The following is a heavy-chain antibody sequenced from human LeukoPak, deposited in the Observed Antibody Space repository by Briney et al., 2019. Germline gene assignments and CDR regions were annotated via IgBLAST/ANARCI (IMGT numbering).Heavy chain of an antibody. Sequence: SETLSLTCAVYGGSFSDYHWSWIRQPPGKGLEWIGEVNHSGSTKYNPSLKSRVTISLDTSKNQFSLKLGSVTAADTAVYYCARTVTVAYDISGYYLFDFWGQGTLVTVSS. CDR2: VNHSGST. D-gene: IGHD3-22*01. CDR3: ARTVTVAYDISGYYLFDF. J-gene: IGHJ4*02. V-gene: IGHV4-34*01. CDR1: GGSFSDYH.